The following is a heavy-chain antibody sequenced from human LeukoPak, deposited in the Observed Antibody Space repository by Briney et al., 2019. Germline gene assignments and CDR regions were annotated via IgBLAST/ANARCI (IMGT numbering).Heavy chain of an antibody. D-gene: IGHD3-22*01. CDR3: ARATRYYDSSRLIDY. V-gene: IGHV3-23*01. CDR2: ISGSGGRT. CDR1: GFTFSNYA. J-gene: IGHJ4*02. Sequence: GGSLRLSCAASGFTFSNYAMSWVRQAPGKGLEWVSVISGSGGRTYYADSVKGRFTISRDNSRNTVYLQMTSLRAEDTAVYYCARATRYYDSSRLIDYWGQGTLVTVSS.